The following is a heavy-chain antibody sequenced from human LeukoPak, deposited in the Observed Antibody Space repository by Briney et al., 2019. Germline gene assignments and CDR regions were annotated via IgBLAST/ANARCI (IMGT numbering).Heavy chain of an antibody. V-gene: IGHV1-69*05. Sequence: SLTVSCKAATGTLDNFAIIWVRHAPGQGLEWMGGINPIFDTPNYAQKFQDRVKVTMDESTTTVYMELSSLRFEDTAVYYCARDGRGYSFAEYFQYWGLGTLVTVSS. J-gene: IGHJ1*01. CDR1: TGTLDNFA. CDR2: INPIFDTP. D-gene: IGHD5-18*01. CDR3: ARDGRGYSFAEYFQY.